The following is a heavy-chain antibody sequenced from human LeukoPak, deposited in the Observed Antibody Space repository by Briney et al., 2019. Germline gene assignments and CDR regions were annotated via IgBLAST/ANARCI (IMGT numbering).Heavy chain of an antibody. CDR1: GGSISSYY. D-gene: IGHD6-6*01. Sequence: SETLSLTCTVSGGSISSYYWSWIRQPPGKGLEWIGYIYYSGSTNYNPSLKSRVAISVDTSKNQFSLKLSSVTAADTAVYYCARVGGIAARPSADYWGQGTLVTVSS. V-gene: IGHV4-59*08. J-gene: IGHJ4*02. CDR2: IYYSGST. CDR3: ARVGGIAARPSADY.